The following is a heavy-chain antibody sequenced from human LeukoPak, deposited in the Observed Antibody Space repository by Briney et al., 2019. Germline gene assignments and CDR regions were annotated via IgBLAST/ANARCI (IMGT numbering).Heavy chain of an antibody. J-gene: IGHJ4*02. Sequence: GGSLRLSCTGSGFPFNMFGIHWVRQAPGQGLDWVSGLSRGGGSTNYADSVKGRFTISRDYSKNMVFLQMNRLRPEDTAVYYCAKEQRIRHCSEGVCMEGYYFDYWGQGSLVTVSS. D-gene: IGHD2-8*01. V-gene: IGHV3-23*01. CDR1: GFPFNMFG. CDR3: AKEQRIRHCSEGVCMEGYYFDY. CDR2: LSRGGGST.